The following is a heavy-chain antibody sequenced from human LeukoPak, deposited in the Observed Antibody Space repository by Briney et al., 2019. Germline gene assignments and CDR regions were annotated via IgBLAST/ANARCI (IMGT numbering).Heavy chain of an antibody. CDR1: GGSISSSSYY. D-gene: IGHD3-16*02. CDR3: ARRPLAYVWGSYRWYFDY. Sequence: SETLSLTCTVSGGSISSSSYYWGWIRQPPGKGLEWIGSIYYSGSTNYNPSLKSRVTISVDTSKNQFSLKLSSVTAADTAVYYCARRPLAYVWGSYRWYFDYWGQGTLVTVSS. J-gene: IGHJ4*02. V-gene: IGHV4-39*07. CDR2: IYYSGST.